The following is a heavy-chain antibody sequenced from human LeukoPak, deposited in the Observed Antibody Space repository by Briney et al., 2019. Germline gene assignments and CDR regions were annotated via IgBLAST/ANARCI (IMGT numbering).Heavy chain of an antibody. V-gene: IGHV3-30*02. D-gene: IGHD3-16*01. CDR1: GFTFSSFG. J-gene: IGHJ6*03. Sequence: GGSLRLSCAASGFTFSSFGMHWVRQAPGEGLEWVASIRYDESKTFYADSVKGRFTISRDNSKNTVYLQMNSLRAEDTALYYCAKAVIPNAYQGTYYMDVWGKGTTVTVPS. CDR3: AKAVIPNAYQGTYYMDV. CDR2: IRYDESKT.